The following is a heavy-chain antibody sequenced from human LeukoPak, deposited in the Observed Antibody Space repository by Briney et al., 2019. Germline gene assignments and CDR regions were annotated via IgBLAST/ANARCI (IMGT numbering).Heavy chain of an antibody. V-gene: IGHV1-8*01. J-gene: IGHJ6*02. CDR1: EYTFTSYD. CDR2: MNPNSGNT. D-gene: IGHD2-15*01. CDR3: AREYCSGGSCYPSYYYYGMDV. Sequence: ASVKVSCKASEYTFTSYDINWVRQATGQGLEWMGWMNPNSGNTGYAQKFQGRVTMTRNTSISTAYMELSSLRSEDTAVYYCAREYCSGGSCYPSYYYYGMDVWGQGTTVTVSS.